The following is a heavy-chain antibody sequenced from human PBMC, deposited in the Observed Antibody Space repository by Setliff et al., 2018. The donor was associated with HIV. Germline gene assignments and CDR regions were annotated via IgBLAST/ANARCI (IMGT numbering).Heavy chain of an antibody. J-gene: IGHJ4*02. CDR2: IKPDGSSK. V-gene: IGHV3-7*01. CDR1: GFTFSTFW. CDR3: ARWGSGSYERVFDY. Sequence: PGGSLRLSCAASGFTFSTFWMGWVRQAPGKGREWVAHIKPDGSSKKYVDSVKGRFTISRDNANNLVYLQMNSLRVEDTAVYFCARWGSGSYERVFDYWGQGTLVTVSS. D-gene: IGHD1-26*01.